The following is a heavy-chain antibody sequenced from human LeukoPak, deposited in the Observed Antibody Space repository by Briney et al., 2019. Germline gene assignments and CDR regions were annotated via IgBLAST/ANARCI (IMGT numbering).Heavy chain of an antibody. CDR1: GFTFSSYA. J-gene: IGHJ4*02. V-gene: IGHV3-30-3*01. Sequence: QAGGSLRLSCAASGFTFSSYAMHWVRQAPGKGLEWVAVISYDGSNKYYADSVKGRFTISRDNSKNTLYLQMNSLRAEDTAVYYCARENGSYFDYWGQGTLVTVSS. CDR3: ARENGSYFDY. D-gene: IGHD3-10*01. CDR2: ISYDGSNK.